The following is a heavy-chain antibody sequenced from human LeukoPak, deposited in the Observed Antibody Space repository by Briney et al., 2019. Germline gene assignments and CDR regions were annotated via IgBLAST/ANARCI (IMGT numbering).Heavy chain of an antibody. J-gene: IGHJ6*03. Sequence: SETLSLTRAVDGGSFSGFYWIWIRQTPGKGREWIGEINQTGNTNYNPSLTDYNPSLKSRVTISVDSSKNQLSLKVNSMTAADTGVYYCARVRHAPLEYGYYMDVWGKGTTVTVSS. V-gene: IGHV4-34*01. CDR2: INQTGNT. CDR3: ARVRHAPLEYGYYMDV. D-gene: IGHD3-3*01. CDR1: GGSFSGFY.